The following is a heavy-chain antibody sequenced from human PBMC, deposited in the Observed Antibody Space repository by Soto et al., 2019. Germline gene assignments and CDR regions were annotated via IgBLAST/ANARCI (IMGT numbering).Heavy chain of an antibody. J-gene: IGHJ4*02. Sequence: GGSLRLSCVASGFTVDDYAMHWVRQAPGKGLEWVSGISANGDNVDYADSVKGRFTVSRDNTKNSLFLQMNSLRPEDTALYYCAKDMKWGGMTTIHYFHSWGQGT. CDR1: GFTVDDYA. V-gene: IGHV3-9*01. CDR3: AKDMKWGGMTTIHYFHS. CDR2: ISANGDNV. D-gene: IGHD4-17*01.